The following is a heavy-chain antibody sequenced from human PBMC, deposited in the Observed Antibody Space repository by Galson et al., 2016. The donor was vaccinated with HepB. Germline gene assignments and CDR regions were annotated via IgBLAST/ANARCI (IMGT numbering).Heavy chain of an antibody. CDR3: ATLLPDAFDI. J-gene: IGHJ3*02. V-gene: IGHV3-30-3*01. CDR2: ISDDGSQK. Sequence: SLRLSCAASGFNLNDYAIHWVRQTPHKGLEWVAVISDDGSQKYFGDSVKGRFTISRDNSKNMVFLQMNSLRLEDTAVYYCATLLPDAFDIWGQGTLVTVSS. CDR1: GFNLNDYA.